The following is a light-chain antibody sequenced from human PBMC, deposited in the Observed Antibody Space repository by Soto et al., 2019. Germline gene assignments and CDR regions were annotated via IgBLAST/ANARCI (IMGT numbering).Light chain of an antibody. CDR3: QQYNDGLT. V-gene: IGKV3-15*01. CDR1: QSVSSN. J-gene: IGKJ4*01. CDR2: DAS. Sequence: EIVMTQSPATLSVSPGERATLSCRASQSVSSNLAWYHQKPGQAPRLIIYDASTRATGIPARLSGSGSVTEFTLTISSLQSEDFAVYYCQQYNDGLTFGGGTNVEIK.